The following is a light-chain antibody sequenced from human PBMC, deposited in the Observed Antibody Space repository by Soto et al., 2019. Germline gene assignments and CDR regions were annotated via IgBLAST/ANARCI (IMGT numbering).Light chain of an antibody. CDR2: DAS. V-gene: IGKV3-11*01. Sequence: EIVLTQSPATLSLSPGERATLSCRATQSVRSSLAWYLQQPGQAPRLLIYDASKRATGIPARFSGSGSGTEFTLTISSLQSEDFAVYYCQQYNNWPETFGQGTKVDI. CDR1: QSVRSS. CDR3: QQYNNWPET. J-gene: IGKJ1*01.